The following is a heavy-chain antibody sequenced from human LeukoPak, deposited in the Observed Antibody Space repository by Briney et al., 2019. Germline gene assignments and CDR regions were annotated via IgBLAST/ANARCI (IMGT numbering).Heavy chain of an antibody. J-gene: IGHJ4*02. V-gene: IGHV3-48*03. Sequence: GGSLRLSCTASGFTFSAYEMNWVRQAPGKGLEWVSHISSSGTTIYYADSVKGRFTISRDDSKNTLYLKMNSLRAEDTAVYYCAKEGSNGDFDYWGQGTLVTVSS. CDR2: ISSSGTTI. CDR1: GFTFSAYE. D-gene: IGHD1-26*01. CDR3: AKEGSNGDFDY.